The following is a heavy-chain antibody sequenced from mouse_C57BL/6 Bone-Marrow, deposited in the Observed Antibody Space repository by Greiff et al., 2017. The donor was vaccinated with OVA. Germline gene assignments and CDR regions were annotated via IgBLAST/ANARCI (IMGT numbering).Heavy chain of an antibody. CDR1: GFTFSSYA. V-gene: IGHV5-4*01. J-gene: IGHJ3*01. CDR2: ISDGGSYT. Sequence: EVQLKESGGGLVKPGGSLKLSCAASGFTFSSYAMSWVRQTPEKRLEWVATISDGGSYTYYPDNVKGRFTISRDNAKNNLYLQMSHLKSEDTAMYYWARGGTAQATWAWFAYWGQGTLVTVSA. D-gene: IGHD3-2*02. CDR3: ARGGTAQATWAWFAY.